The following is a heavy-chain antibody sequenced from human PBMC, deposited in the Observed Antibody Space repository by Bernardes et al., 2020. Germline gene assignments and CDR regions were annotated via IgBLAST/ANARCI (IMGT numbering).Heavy chain of an antibody. V-gene: IGHV4-59*08. CDR1: GGSISSYY. D-gene: IGHD1-26*01. Sequence: SEPLSLTCTVCGGSISSYYWSWMRQPPGKGLEWIGYIYYSGSTNYNPSLKSRVTISVDTSKNQFSLKLSSVTAADTAVYYCARKGPWATSAFDIWGQGTMVTVSS. J-gene: IGHJ3*02. CDR3: ARKGPWATSAFDI. CDR2: IYYSGST.